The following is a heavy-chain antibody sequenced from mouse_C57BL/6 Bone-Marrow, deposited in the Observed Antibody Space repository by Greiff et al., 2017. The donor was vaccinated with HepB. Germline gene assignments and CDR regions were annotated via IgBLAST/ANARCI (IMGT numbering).Heavy chain of an antibody. CDR1: GYTFTSYW. D-gene: IGHD1-1*01. CDR3: ARHEINYYGSSYEGY. J-gene: IGHJ2*01. Sequence: QVQLQQPGAELVKPGASVKMSCKASGYTFTSYWITWVKQRPGQGLEWIGDIYPGSGSTNYNEKFKSKATLTVDTSSSTAYMQLSSLTSEDSAVYYCARHEINYYGSSYEGYWGQGTTRTVSS. CDR2: IYPGSGST. V-gene: IGHV1-55*01.